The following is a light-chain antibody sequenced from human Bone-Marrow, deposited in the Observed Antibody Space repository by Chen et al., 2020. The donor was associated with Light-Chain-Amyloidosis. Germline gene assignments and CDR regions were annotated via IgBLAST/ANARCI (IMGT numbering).Light chain of an antibody. V-gene: IGKV3-11*01. CDR1: QSVDTY. J-gene: IGKJ4*01. Sequence: EIVLTQSPATLSLSPGERATLYCRASQSVDTYLVWYQQKPGQPPRLLISGASTRASGIPARFRGSGSGTDFTLTISSLEPEDFAVYYCQQRSNCPLTFGGGTKVEI. CDR2: GAS. CDR3: QQRSNCPLT.